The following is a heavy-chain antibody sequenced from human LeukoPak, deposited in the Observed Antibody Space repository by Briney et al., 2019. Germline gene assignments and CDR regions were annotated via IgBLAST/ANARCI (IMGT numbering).Heavy chain of an antibody. CDR2: IYYSGST. D-gene: IGHD3-3*01. CDR1: GGSISSSSYY. V-gene: IGHV4-39*01. CDR3: ASIVLRFLEWLLGPFDY. Sequence: SETLSLTCTVSGGSISSSSYYWGWIRQPPGKGLEWIGSIYYSGSTYYNSSLKSRVTISVDTSKNQFSLKLSSVTAADTAVYYCASIVLRFLEWLLGPFDYWGQGTLVAVSS. J-gene: IGHJ4*02.